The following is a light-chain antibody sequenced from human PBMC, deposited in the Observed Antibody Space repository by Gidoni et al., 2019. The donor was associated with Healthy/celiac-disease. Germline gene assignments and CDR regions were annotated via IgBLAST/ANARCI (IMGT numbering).Light chain of an antibody. CDR3: QAWDSSTMV. Sequence: SYELTQPPSVSVSPGQTASITCSGDKLGDKYACWYQQKPGQSPVLVIYEDRKRPSGIPERFSGSNSGNTATLTISGTQAMDEGDYYCQAWDSSTMVFGGGTKLTVL. V-gene: IGLV3-1*01. J-gene: IGLJ2*01. CDR2: EDR. CDR1: KLGDKY.